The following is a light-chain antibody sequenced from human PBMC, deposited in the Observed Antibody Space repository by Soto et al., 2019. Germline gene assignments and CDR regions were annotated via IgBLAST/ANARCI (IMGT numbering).Light chain of an antibody. CDR3: QQYNSYPMYT. Sequence: DIQMTQSPSTLSASIGDRVTITCRASQSISSWLAWYQQKPGKAPKLLIYKASSLESGVPSRFSGSGSGTEFTLTITSPQPDDCVTYYCQQYNSYPMYTFGQGTKLEIK. CDR2: KAS. CDR1: QSISSW. V-gene: IGKV1-5*03. J-gene: IGKJ2*01.